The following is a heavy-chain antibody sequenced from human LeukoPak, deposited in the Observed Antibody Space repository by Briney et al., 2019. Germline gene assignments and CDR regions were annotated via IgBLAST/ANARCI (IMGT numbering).Heavy chain of an antibody. V-gene: IGHV3-23*01. CDR1: GFTFSSYS. CDR2: ISGSGGST. Sequence: GGSLRLSCAASGFTFSSYSMNWVRQAPGKGLEWVSAISGSGGSTYYADSVKGRFTISRDNSKNTLYLQMNSLRAEDTAVYYCAKLPVRATHFDYWGQGTLVTVSS. CDR3: AKLPVRATHFDY. J-gene: IGHJ4*02. D-gene: IGHD1-26*01.